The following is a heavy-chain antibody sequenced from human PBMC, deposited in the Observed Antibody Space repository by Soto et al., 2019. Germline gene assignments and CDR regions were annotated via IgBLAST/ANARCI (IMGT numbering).Heavy chain of an antibody. Sequence: GGSLRLSCAASGFTFDDYAMHWVRQAPGKGLEWVSGISWNSGSIGYADSVKGRFTISRDNAKNSLYLQMNSLSAEDTALYYCAKETNFGVVNYWGQGTLVTVSS. CDR3: AKETNFGVVNY. J-gene: IGHJ4*02. D-gene: IGHD3-3*01. V-gene: IGHV3-9*01. CDR2: ISWNSGSI. CDR1: GFTFDDYA.